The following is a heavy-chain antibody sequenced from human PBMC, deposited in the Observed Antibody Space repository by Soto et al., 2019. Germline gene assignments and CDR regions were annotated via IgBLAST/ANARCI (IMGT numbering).Heavy chain of an antibody. J-gene: IGHJ4*02. CDR1: GFTFSSYG. D-gene: IGHD1-26*01. V-gene: IGHV3-33*01. CDR2: IWYDGSNK. CDR3: ASDRAHLCGSYGPFDY. Sequence: QVQLVESGGGVVQPGRSLRLSCAASGFTFSSYGRHWVRQAPGKGLEWVAVIWYDGSNKYYVDSVKGRFTISRDNSKNTLYLEMNSLRAEDTDVYYCASDRAHLCGSYGPFDYWGQGMLVTVSS.